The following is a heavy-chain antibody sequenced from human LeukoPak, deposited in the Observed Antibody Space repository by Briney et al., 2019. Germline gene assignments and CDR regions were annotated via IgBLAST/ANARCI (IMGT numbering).Heavy chain of an antibody. J-gene: IGHJ1*01. CDR2: IKTDGSEK. CDR1: GFTFSNYW. Sequence: GGPLRLSCEGSGFTFSNYWMGWVRQAPGKGLQWVANIKTDGSEKYYVDSVKGRFTISRDNAKNSLYLQMNSLRAEDTAVYYCATYSSLNRREFQYWGQGTLLTVSS. D-gene: IGHD3-22*01. CDR3: ATYSSLNRREFQY. V-gene: IGHV3-7*01.